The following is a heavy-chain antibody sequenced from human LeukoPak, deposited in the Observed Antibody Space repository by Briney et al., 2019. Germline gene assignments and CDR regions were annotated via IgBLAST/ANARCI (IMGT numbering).Heavy chain of an antibody. Sequence: ASVKVSCKASGYTFTGYYMHWVRQAPGQGLEWMGWINPNSGGTNYAQKFQGRVTMTRDTSISTAYMELSRLRSDDTAVYYCARDPNPYCSSTSCYAALGGVDIWGQGTMVTVSS. CDR3: ARDPNPYCSSTSCYAALGGVDI. J-gene: IGHJ3*02. CDR2: INPNSGGT. V-gene: IGHV1-2*02. D-gene: IGHD2-2*01. CDR1: GYTFTGYY.